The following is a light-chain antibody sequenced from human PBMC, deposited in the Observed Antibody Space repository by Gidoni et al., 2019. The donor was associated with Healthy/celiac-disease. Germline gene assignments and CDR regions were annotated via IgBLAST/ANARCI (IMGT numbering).Light chain of an antibody. V-gene: IGKV1-27*01. Sequence: DIQMTQSPSSLSASVGDRVTIPCRASQGISNYVAWYQQKPGKVPKLLIYGASTLQSGVPSRFSGSESGTDFTLTISSLQPEDVGTYYCQKYNSAPLTFGPGTTVDLK. CDR1: QGISNY. CDR3: QKYNSAPLT. CDR2: GAS. J-gene: IGKJ3*01.